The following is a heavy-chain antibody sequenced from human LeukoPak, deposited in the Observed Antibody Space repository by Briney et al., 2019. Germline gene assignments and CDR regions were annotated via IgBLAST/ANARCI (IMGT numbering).Heavy chain of an antibody. Sequence: GGSLRLSCAASGFTFSTYAMTWVRQAPGKGLEWVSAVRGSGTDTYYADSVKGRFTISRDNSKNTLYLRMNSLRAEDTAIYYCAKTSRRDSAYDSPFDYWGQGTLVTVSS. V-gene: IGHV3-23*01. J-gene: IGHJ4*02. D-gene: IGHD5-12*01. CDR3: AKTSRRDSAYDSPFDY. CDR2: VRGSGTDT. CDR1: GFTFSTYA.